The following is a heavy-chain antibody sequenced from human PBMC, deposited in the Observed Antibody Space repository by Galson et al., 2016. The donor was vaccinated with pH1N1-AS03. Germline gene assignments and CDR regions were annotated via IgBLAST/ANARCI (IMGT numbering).Heavy chain of an antibody. CDR2: ISHSGIT. Sequence: ETLSLTCTVPGGSLTDYQWSWIRQSPGKGLEWIGEISHSGITDYNPSLKIRVSISVDTSKDQFSRNLSSMTAADAAVYYCARGNPFLGSSWYGDSWGQGTLGIVSS. V-gene: IGHV4-34*01. CDR3: ARGNPFLGSSWYGDS. J-gene: IGHJ4*02. CDR1: GGSLTDYQ. D-gene: IGHD6-13*01.